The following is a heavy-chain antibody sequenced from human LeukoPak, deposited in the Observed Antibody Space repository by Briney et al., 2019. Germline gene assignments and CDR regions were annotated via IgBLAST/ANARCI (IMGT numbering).Heavy chain of an antibody. CDR2: IYSGGST. CDR3: ASDYGGNSVPYYYYGMDV. Sequence: GGSLRLSCAASGFTFTTYAMSWVRQAPGKGLEWVSVIYSGGSTYYADSVKGRFTISRDNSKNTLYLQMNSLRAEDTAVYYCASDYGGNSVPYYYYGMDVWGQGTTVTVSS. J-gene: IGHJ6*02. CDR1: GFTFTTYA. V-gene: IGHV3-66*01. D-gene: IGHD4-23*01.